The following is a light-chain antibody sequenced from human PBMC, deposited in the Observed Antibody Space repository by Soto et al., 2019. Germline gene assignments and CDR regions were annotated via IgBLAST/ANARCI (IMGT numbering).Light chain of an antibody. CDR3: QHYGSSPPIT. J-gene: IGKJ4*01. V-gene: IGKV3-20*01. Sequence: EIVWTQSPGTLSLSPGERAILSCRASQSVTSSYLAWYQQKPGQAPRLLIYGASSRATGIPDRFSASGSGTAFTLTITILVPEDFAVYDGQHYGSSPPITFGGGTKVAIK. CDR2: GAS. CDR1: QSVTSSY.